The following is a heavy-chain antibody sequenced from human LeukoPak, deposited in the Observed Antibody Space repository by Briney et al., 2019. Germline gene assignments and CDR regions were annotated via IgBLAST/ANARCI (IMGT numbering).Heavy chain of an antibody. CDR3: ATQGQSYGYSHFDS. CDR2: LHYTGST. D-gene: IGHD5-18*01. Sequence: SETLSLTCTVSGPSISRHCWNWVRQPPGKGLEWVGYLHYTGSTNYNPSLTSRVTISLATSKNHISLRLSSVTTADTAVYYCATQGQSYGYSHFDSWGQGTLVTVSS. J-gene: IGHJ4*02. CDR1: GPSISRHC. V-gene: IGHV4-59*08.